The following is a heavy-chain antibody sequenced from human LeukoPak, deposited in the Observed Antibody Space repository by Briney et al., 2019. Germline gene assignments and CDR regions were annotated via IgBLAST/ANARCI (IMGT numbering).Heavy chain of an antibody. CDR3: ARVAMVRGFIGYFDY. D-gene: IGHD3-10*01. Sequence: ASVKVSCKASGGTFSSYAISWVRQAPGQGLEWMGGIIPIFGTANYAQKFQGRVTITADKSTSTAYMELSSLRSEDTAVYYCARVAMVRGFIGYFDYWGQGTLVTVSS. J-gene: IGHJ4*02. CDR2: IIPIFGTA. V-gene: IGHV1-69*06. CDR1: GGTFSSYA.